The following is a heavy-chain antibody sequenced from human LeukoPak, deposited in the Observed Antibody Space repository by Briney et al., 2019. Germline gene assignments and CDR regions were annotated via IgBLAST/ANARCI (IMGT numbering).Heavy chain of an antibody. CDR2: INHSGST. V-gene: IGHV4-34*01. J-gene: IGHJ6*03. CDR3: ARLYGSGSYRTNYYCYMDV. D-gene: IGHD3-10*01. CDR1: GGSFSGYY. Sequence: PSETLSLTCAVYGGSFSGYYWSWIRQPPGKGLEWIGEINHSGSTNYNPSLKSRVTISVDTSKNQFSLKLSSVTAADTAVYYCARLYGSGSYRTNYYCYMDVWGKGTTVTISS.